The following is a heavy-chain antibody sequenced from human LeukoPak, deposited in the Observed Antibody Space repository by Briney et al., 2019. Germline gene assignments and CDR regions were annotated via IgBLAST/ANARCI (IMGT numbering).Heavy chain of an antibody. D-gene: IGHD3-22*01. CDR3: ARNQYYYDSSGYSP. J-gene: IGHJ5*02. CDR1: GYTFTSDG. CDR2: ISAYNGNT. Sequence: ASVKVSCKVSGYTFTSDGISWVRQAPGQGLEWMGWISAYNGNTNYAQKLQGRVTMTTDTSTSTAYMELRSLRSDDTAVYYCARNQYYYDSSGYSPWGQGTLVTASS. V-gene: IGHV1-18*01.